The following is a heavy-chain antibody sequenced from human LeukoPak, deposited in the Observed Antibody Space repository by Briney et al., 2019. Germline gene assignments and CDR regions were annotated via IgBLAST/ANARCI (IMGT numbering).Heavy chain of an antibody. Sequence: ASVKVSCKASGGTFSSYAISWVRQGPGQGLEWMGRIIPILGIANYAQKFQGRVTITADKSTSTAYMELSSLRSEDTAVYYCASVEGSSGYWGQGTLVTVSS. CDR3: ASVEGSSGY. J-gene: IGHJ4*02. CDR1: GGTFSSYA. CDR2: IIPILGIA. V-gene: IGHV1-69*04. D-gene: IGHD3-22*01.